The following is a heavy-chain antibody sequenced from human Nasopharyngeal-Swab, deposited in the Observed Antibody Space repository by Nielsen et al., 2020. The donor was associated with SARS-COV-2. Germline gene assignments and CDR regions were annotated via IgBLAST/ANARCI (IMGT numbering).Heavy chain of an antibody. Sequence: WIRQPPGKGLEWIGEINHNGSTNYNPSLKSRVTISVDTSKNQFSLKLSSVTAADTAVYYCARAHYYDILTGYFLPGMGVMDVWGKGTTVTVSS. J-gene: IGHJ6*03. CDR2: INHNGST. CDR3: ARAHYYDILTGYFLPGMGVMDV. D-gene: IGHD3-9*01. V-gene: IGHV4-34*01.